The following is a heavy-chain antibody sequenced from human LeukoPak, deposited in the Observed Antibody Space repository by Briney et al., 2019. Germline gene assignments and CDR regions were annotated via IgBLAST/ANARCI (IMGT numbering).Heavy chain of an antibody. D-gene: IGHD2-2*01. V-gene: IGHV3-30-3*01. CDR1: GFTFSSYA. CDR3: ARAVYCSSTSCYEGYSLESPYFDY. Sequence: PGRSLRLSCAASGFTFSSYAMHWVRHAPGKGLEWVAVISYDGSNKYYADSVKGRFTISRDNSKNTLYLQMNSLRAEDTAVYYCARAVYCSSTSCYEGYSLESPYFDYWGQGTLVTVSS. CDR2: ISYDGSNK. J-gene: IGHJ4*02.